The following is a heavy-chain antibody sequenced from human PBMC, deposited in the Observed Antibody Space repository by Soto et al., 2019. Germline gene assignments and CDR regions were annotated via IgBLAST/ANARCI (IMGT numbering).Heavy chain of an antibody. CDR2: VYYSGST. Sequence: PSETLSLTCTVSGGSISNYYRTWVRQPPGKGLEWIGYVYYSGSTNYNPSLESRVTISIDASKNQFSLKMKSVTAADTAVYYCVRDYLLTGFDPWGQGALVTVSS. CDR1: GGSISNYY. V-gene: IGHV4-59*01. J-gene: IGHJ5*02. D-gene: IGHD3-9*01. CDR3: VRDYLLTGFDP.